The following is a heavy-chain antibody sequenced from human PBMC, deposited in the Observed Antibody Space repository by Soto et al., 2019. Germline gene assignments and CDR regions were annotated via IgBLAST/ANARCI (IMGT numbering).Heavy chain of an antibody. Sequence: VVALRLSCAASGFTFSSYGMHWVRQAPGKGLEWVAVISYDGSNKYYADSVKGRFTISRDNSKNTLYLQMNSLRAEDTAVSYCAKCRATVDYGMDVWGQGTTLNVSS. CDR1: GFTFSSYG. CDR2: ISYDGSNK. D-gene: IGHD4-17*01. J-gene: IGHJ6*02. V-gene: IGHV3-30*18. CDR3: AKCRATVDYGMDV.